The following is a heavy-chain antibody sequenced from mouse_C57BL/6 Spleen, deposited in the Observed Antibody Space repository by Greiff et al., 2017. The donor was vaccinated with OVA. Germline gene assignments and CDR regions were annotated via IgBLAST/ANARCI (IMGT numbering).Heavy chain of an antibody. CDR3: VRHGATVVDFAMDY. Sequence: EVKLMESGGGLVQPKGSLKLSCAASGFSFNTYAMNWVRQAPGKGLEWVARIRSKSNNYATYYADSVKDRFTISRDDSESMLYLQMNNLKTEDTAMYYCVRHGATVVDFAMDYWGQGTSVTVSS. D-gene: IGHD1-1*01. CDR1: GFSFNTYA. J-gene: IGHJ4*01. V-gene: IGHV10-1*01. CDR2: IRSKSNNYAT.